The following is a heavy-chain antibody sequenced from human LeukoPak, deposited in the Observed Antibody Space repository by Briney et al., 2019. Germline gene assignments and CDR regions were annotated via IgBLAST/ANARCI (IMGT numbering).Heavy chain of an antibody. V-gene: IGHV1-18*01. Sequence: ASVKVSCKASGYTFSSYGITWVRQAPGQGLEWMGWIRPYNGLTDYAQKFQGRVTMTRDMSTSTVYMELSRLRSEDTAVYYCATLWFGELNYYYMDVWGKGTTVTVSS. CDR3: ATLWFGELNYYYMDV. D-gene: IGHD3-10*01. CDR2: IRPYNGLT. CDR1: GYTFSSYG. J-gene: IGHJ6*03.